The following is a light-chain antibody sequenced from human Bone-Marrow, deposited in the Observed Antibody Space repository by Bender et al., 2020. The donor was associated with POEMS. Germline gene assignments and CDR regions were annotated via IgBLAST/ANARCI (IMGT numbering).Light chain of an antibody. CDR3: GSYTSSRTLV. V-gene: IGLV2-14*02. CDR1: SRDVGSYKL. J-gene: IGLJ2*01. Sequence: QSALTQPASVSGSPGQSITISCTGTSRDVGSYKLVSWYQQHPGKSPKLILSEVSKRPSGVSDRFSGSKSGNTASLTISGLQAEDEAYYYCGSYTSSRTLVFGGGTKLTVL. CDR2: EVS.